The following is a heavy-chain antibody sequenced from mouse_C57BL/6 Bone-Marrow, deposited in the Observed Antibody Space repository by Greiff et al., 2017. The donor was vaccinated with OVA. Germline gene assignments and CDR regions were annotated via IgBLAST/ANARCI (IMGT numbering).Heavy chain of an antibody. D-gene: IGHD2-1*01. V-gene: IGHV1-55*01. CDR2: IYPGSGST. J-gene: IGHJ3*01. CDR1: GYTFTSYW. Sequence: QVQLQQPGAELVKPGASVKMSCKASGYTFTSYWITWVKQRPGQGLEWIGDIYPGSGSTNYNEKFKSKATLTVATYSSPAYMQLSSLTSEDSAVYYCARNEIYYGNPAWCAYGGQGTLVTVSA. CDR3: ARNEIYYGNPAWCAY.